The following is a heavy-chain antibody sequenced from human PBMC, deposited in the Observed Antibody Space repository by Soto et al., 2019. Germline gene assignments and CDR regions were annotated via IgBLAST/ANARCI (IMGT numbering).Heavy chain of an antibody. D-gene: IGHD1-26*01. J-gene: IGHJ4*02. CDR2: ISTSAGNT. V-gene: IGHV3-23*01. CDR3: AKSGSHSYFDY. CDR1: EFTFSSYA. Sequence: EVYLLESGGGLVQPGGSLRLSCAASEFTFSSYAMTWVRLAPGKGLEWVSSISTSAGNTYYADSVKGRFTISRDNSKNTLYLQMNSLRADDTAIYYWAKSGSHSYFDYWGQGSLVTVSS.